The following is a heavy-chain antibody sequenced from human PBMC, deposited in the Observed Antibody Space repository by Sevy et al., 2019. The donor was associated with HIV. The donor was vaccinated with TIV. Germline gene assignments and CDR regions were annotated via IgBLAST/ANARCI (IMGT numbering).Heavy chain of an antibody. V-gene: IGHV4-59*01. CDR1: GGSMNIYY. CDR3: ARVGFNWNDVDY. D-gene: IGHD1-20*01. Sequence: SQTLSLTCTVSGGSMNIYYWSWIRQPPGKGLEWIGYFYYSGSTNYNPSLKSRVTISVDTSKNQFSLKLRSVTAADTAVYYCARVGFNWNDVDYWGQGTLVTVSS. J-gene: IGHJ4*02. CDR2: FYYSGST.